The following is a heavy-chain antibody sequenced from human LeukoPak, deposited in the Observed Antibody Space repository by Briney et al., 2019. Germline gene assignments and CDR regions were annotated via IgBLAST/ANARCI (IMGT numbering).Heavy chain of an antibody. V-gene: IGHV4-30-4*08. CDR3: AREATAEEAAVGLFDY. D-gene: IGHD2-15*01. CDR1: GGSISSGDYY. Sequence: SQTLSLTCTVSGGSISSGDYYWSWIRQPPGKGLEWIGYIYYSGSTYYNPSLKSRVTISVDNSKNQFYLKMSSVTAADTAVYYCAREATAEEAAVGLFDYWGQGTLVTVSS. CDR2: IYYSGST. J-gene: IGHJ4*02.